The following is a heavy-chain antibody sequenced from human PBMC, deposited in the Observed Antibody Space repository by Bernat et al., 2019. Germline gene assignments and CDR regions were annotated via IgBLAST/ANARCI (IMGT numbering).Heavy chain of an antibody. J-gene: IGHJ6*03. D-gene: IGHD6-13*01. CDR2: ITSTSSII. CDR1: GFTFSSYS. CDR3: AGGYGSSYRYYYMDV. Sequence: EVQLVESGGVLVQPGGSLRLSCAASGFTFSSYSMNLVRQAPGKGLEWVSYITSTSSIIYYADSVKGRFTVSRDNAKNSLFLQMNSLRDEDTAVYYCAGGYGSSYRYYYMDVWGKGTTVTVSS. V-gene: IGHV3-48*02.